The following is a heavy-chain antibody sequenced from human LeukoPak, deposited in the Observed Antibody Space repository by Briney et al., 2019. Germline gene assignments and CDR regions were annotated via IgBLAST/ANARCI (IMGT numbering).Heavy chain of an antibody. CDR3: AKDFRTSSSWYYGWFDP. D-gene: IGHD6-13*01. Sequence: GGSLRLSCAASGFTVGRTYMSWVRQAPGKGLEWVSSISSSSSYIYYADSVKGRFTISRDNAKNSLYLQMNSLRAEDTALYYCAKDFRTSSSWYYGWFDPWGQGTLVTVSS. CDR2: ISSSSSYI. V-gene: IGHV3-21*04. J-gene: IGHJ5*02. CDR1: GFTVGRTY.